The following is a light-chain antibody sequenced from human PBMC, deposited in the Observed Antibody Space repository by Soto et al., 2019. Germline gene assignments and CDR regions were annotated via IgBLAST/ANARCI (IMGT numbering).Light chain of an antibody. Sequence: QSALTQPASVSGSPGQSITISCTGTGSDVGGYNYVSWYQQHPGKAPKVMIYDVSNRPSGVSNRFSGPKSGNTASLTISGLQGEDGAGYYCSSYTSASTPLVFGGGTKLTVL. CDR3: SSYTSASTPLV. J-gene: IGLJ2*01. CDR2: DVS. V-gene: IGLV2-14*01. CDR1: GSDVGGYNY.